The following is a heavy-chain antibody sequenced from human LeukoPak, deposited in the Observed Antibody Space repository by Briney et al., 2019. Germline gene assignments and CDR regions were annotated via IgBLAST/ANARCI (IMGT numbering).Heavy chain of an antibody. CDR2: IKKDGIEK. Sequence: GGSLRLSCAASGFTFDDYAMHWVRQSPGKGLEWVANIKKDGIEKYYVESVKGRFTISRDNAKNSLYLQMNSLRAEDTAVYYCARGRYSSRSGGYYFDIWGQGTLVTVSS. J-gene: IGHJ4*02. CDR1: GFTFDDYA. V-gene: IGHV3-7*01. CDR3: ARGRYSSRSGGYYFDI. D-gene: IGHD2-2*01.